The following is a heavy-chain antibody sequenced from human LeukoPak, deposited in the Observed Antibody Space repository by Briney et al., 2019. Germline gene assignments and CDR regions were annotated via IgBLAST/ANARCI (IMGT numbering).Heavy chain of an antibody. J-gene: IGHJ4*02. CDR3: AKVGLGGDYEGYLDY. Sequence: GGSLILSCSASGFTFSSYAMSWVRQAPGKGLEWVSAISCSGGSTDYADSVKGRFTISRDNSKHTLYLQMSSLRAEGTAVYYCAKVGLGGDYEGYLDYWGRGTLVTVSS. CDR2: ISCSGGST. V-gene: IGHV3-23*01. D-gene: IGHD4-17*01. CDR1: GFTFSSYA.